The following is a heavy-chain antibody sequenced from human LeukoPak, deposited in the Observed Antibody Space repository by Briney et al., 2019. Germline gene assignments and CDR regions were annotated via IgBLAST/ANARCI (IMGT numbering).Heavy chain of an antibody. J-gene: IGHJ6*02. D-gene: IGHD1-26*01. V-gene: IGHV4-59*01. CDR1: GGSISSYY. CDR3: ARDDLSGRYGMDV. CDR2: ICRSGNT. Sequence: SETLSLTCTVSGGSISSYYWNWIRQSPGKGLDWIGYICRSGNTNYNPSLKSRVSISVDTSKNQFSLKLSSVAAADTAVYYCARDDLSGRYGMDVWGQGTTVTVSS.